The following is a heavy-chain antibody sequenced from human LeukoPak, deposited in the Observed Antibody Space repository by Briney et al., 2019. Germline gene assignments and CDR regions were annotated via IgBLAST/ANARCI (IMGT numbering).Heavy chain of an antibody. J-gene: IGHJ4*02. CDR3: AKVPYGSGTRGGFDY. CDR1: GYTFTSYY. CDR2: INPSGGST. D-gene: IGHD3-10*01. Sequence: ASVKVSCKASGYTFTSYYMHWVRQAPGQGLEWMGIINPSGGSTSYAQKFQGRVTMTRDMSTSTDYMELSSLRSEDTALYYCAKVPYGSGTRGGFDYWGQGTLVTVSS. V-gene: IGHV1-46*01.